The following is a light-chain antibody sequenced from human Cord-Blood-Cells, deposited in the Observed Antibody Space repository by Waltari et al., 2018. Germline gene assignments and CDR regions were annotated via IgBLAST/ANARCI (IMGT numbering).Light chain of an antibody. CDR2: EGS. V-gene: IGLV2-23*01. CDR3: CSYAGSSTLV. Sequence: QSALTQPASVSGSPGQSITISCTGTSRSVGCYNLVSWYQQHPGKAPKLMIYEGSKRPSGVSNRFSGSKSGNTASLTISGLQAEDEADYYCCSYAGSSTLVFGGGTKLTVL. CDR1: SRSVGCYNL. J-gene: IGLJ3*02.